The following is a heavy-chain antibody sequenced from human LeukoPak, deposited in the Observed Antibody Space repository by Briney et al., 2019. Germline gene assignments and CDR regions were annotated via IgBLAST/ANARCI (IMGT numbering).Heavy chain of an antibody. J-gene: IGHJ5*02. CDR3: ASKVVAATYFDP. Sequence: GGSLRLSCAASGFTFSSYGMHWVHQAPGKGLEWVAFIRYDGSNKYYADSVKGRFTISRDNSKNTLYLQMNSLRAEDTAVYYCASKVVAATYFDPWGQGTLVTVSS. CDR2: IRYDGSNK. V-gene: IGHV3-30*02. CDR1: GFTFSSYG. D-gene: IGHD2-15*01.